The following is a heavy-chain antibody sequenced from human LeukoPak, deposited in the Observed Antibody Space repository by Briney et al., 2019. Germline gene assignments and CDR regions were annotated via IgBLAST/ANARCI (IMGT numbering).Heavy chain of an antibody. CDR3: ARVGYCSSTSCYEGWFDP. V-gene: IGHV1-2*02. D-gene: IGHD2-2*03. J-gene: IGHJ5*02. CDR1: GYTFTGYY. Sequence: GASVKVSCKASGYTFTGYYMHWVRQAPGQELEWMGWINPNSGGTNYAQKFQGRVTMTRDTSISTAYMELSRLRSDDTAVYYCARVGYCSSTSCYEGWFDPWGQGTLVTVSS. CDR2: INPNSGGT.